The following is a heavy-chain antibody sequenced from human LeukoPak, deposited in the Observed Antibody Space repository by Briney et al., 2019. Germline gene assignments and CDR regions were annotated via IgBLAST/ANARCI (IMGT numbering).Heavy chain of an antibody. V-gene: IGHV3-74*01. CDR3: VRGTIAVGGTDY. D-gene: IGHD6-13*01. CDR1: GFTFSGYW. J-gene: IGHJ4*02. Sequence: GGSLRLSCAASGFTFSGYWMHWVRQAPGKGLICVSRLNTDGRTTNYADFVKGRFNISRDNARNTLYLQMNSLRPDDTAVYYCVRGTIAVGGTDYWGQGTLVTVSS. CDR2: LNTDGRTT.